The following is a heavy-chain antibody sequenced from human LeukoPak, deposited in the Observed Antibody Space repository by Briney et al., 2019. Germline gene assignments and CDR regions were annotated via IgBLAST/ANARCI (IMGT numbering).Heavy chain of an antibody. CDR3: ARDHESYYYDSSGYSYGMDV. D-gene: IGHD3-22*01. J-gene: IGHJ6*02. Sequence: GGSLRLSCAASGFTFSDSAMNWVRQAPGKGLEWVANIKQDGSEKYYVDSVKGRFTISRDNAKNSLYLQMNSLRAEDTAVYYCARDHESYYYDSSGYSYGMDVWGQGTTVTVSS. CDR2: IKQDGSEK. CDR1: GFTFSDSA. V-gene: IGHV3-7*01.